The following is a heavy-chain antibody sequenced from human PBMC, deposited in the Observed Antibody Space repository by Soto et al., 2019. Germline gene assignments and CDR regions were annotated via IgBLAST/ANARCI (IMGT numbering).Heavy chain of an antibody. CDR1: GGSISGSSDY. D-gene: IGHD3-22*01. CDR3: ATDSSYYYNSSAYYSNWFDP. Sequence: SEILSLTCTVSGGSISGSSDYWGWIRQPPGKGLEWIGSIFYSGSTYYNPSLKSRVTISVDKSKNKFSLKLTSVTAADTSVYYCATDSSYYYNSSAYYSNWFDPWGQGMLVTVSS. V-gene: IGHV4-39*01. J-gene: IGHJ5*02. CDR2: IFYSGST.